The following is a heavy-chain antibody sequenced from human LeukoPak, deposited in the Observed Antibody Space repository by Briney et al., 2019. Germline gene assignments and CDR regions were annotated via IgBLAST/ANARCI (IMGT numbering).Heavy chain of an antibody. J-gene: IGHJ5*02. V-gene: IGHV1-8*01. CDR2: MNPNSGNT. CDR1: GYTFTSYD. D-gene: IGHD2-2*01. CDR3: ARGRSYCSSTSCWDWFDP. Sequence: ASVKVYCKASGYTFTSYDINWVRQATGQGLEWMGWMNPNSGNTGYAQKFQGRVTMTRNTSISTAYMELSSLRSEDTAVYYCARGRSYCSSTSCWDWFDPWGQGTLVTVSS.